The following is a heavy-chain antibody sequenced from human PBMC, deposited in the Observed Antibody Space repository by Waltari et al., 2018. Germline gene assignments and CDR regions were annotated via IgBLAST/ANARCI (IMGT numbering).Heavy chain of an antibody. CDR1: GFTFSNAW. CDR2: IKSKTDGGTT. J-gene: IGHJ4*02. Sequence: EVQLVESGGGLVKPGGSLRLSCAASGFTFSNAWMSWVRQAPGKGMEWVGRIKSKTDGGTTDYAAPVKGRFTISRDDSKNTLYLQMNSLKTEDTAVYYCTTAQYYYDSSGYYYFDYWGQGTLVTVSS. V-gene: IGHV3-15*01. D-gene: IGHD3-22*01. CDR3: TTAQYYYDSSGYYYFDY.